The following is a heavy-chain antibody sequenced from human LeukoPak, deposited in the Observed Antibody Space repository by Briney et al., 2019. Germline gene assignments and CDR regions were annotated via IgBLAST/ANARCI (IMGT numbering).Heavy chain of an antibody. CDR3: ARDLSSGWSYYYYYYMDV. CDR2: IYHSGST. Sequence: SETLSLTCTVSGYSIISDYFWGWIRQPPGKGLEWIGTIYHSGSTYYSPSLKSRVTVSVDTSKNQFSLKLSSVTAADTAVYYCARDLSSGWSYYYYYYMDVWGKGTTVTVSS. J-gene: IGHJ6*03. V-gene: IGHV4-38-2*02. D-gene: IGHD6-19*01. CDR1: GYSIISDYF.